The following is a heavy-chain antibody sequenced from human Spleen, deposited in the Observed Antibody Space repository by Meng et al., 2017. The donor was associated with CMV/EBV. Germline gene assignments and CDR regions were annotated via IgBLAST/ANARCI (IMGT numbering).Heavy chain of an antibody. J-gene: IGHJ4*02. Sequence: KASGYTFTSYGLSWVRQAPGQGLEWMGWISAYNANTNYAQKLQGRVTMTTDTSTNTAYMELRSLRSDDTAVYYCARDFFIYGDYVYGVYWGQGTLVTVSS. V-gene: IGHV1-18*01. D-gene: IGHD3-16*01. CDR3: ARDFFIYGDYVYGVY. CDR1: GYTFTSYG. CDR2: ISAYNANT.